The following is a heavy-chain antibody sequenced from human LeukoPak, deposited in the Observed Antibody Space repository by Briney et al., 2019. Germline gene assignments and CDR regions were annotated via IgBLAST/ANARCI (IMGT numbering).Heavy chain of an antibody. CDR3: ARMALDSSGSLDY. D-gene: IGHD6-19*01. CDR1: GYSFTSYW. Sequence: GESLKISCQGSGYSFTSYWIGWVRQMPGKGLEWMGIIYPGDSDTRYSPSFQGQVTISADKSISTAYLQWSSLKASDTAMYYCARMALDSSGSLDYWGQGTLVTVSS. CDR2: IYPGDSDT. V-gene: IGHV5-51*01. J-gene: IGHJ4*02.